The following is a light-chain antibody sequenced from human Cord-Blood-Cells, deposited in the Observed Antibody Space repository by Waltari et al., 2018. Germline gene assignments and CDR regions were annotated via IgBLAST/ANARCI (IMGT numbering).Light chain of an antibody. Sequence: QSALTQPASVSGSPGQSITISCTGTSSDVGGYNYVSWYQQHPGKAPKLMIYDVSNRPLGVSNRFSGSKSGNTASLTISGLQAEGEADYYCSSYTSSSTVFGTGTKVTVL. J-gene: IGLJ1*01. CDR3: SSYTSSSTV. CDR2: DVS. CDR1: SSDVGGYNY. V-gene: IGLV2-14*01.